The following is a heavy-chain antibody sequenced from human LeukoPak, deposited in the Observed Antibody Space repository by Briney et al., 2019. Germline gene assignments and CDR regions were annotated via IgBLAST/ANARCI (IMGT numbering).Heavy chain of an antibody. V-gene: IGHV1-2*02. D-gene: IGHD3-3*01. CDR3: ARENDFWSGFDY. J-gene: IGHJ4*02. Sequence: ASVKVSCKASVYTFTGYYMHWVRQAPGQGLEWMGWINPNSGGTNYAQKFQGRVTMTRDTSISTAYMELSRLRSDDTAVYYCARENDFWSGFDYWGQGTLVTVSS. CDR2: INPNSGGT. CDR1: VYTFTGYY.